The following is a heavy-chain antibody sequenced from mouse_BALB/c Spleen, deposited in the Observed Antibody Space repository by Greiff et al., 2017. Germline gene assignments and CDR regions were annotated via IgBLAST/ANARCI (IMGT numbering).Heavy chain of an antibody. Sequence: DVHLVESGGGLVKPGGSLKLSCAASGFTFSSYAMSWVRQTPEKRLEWVASISSGGSTYYPDSVKGRFTISRDNARNILYLQMSSLRSEDTAMYYCAREGGYPHWYFDVWGAGTTVTVSS. J-gene: IGHJ1*01. CDR3: AREGGYPHWYFDV. CDR2: ISSGGST. CDR1: GFTFSSYA. V-gene: IGHV5-6-5*01. D-gene: IGHD2-2*01.